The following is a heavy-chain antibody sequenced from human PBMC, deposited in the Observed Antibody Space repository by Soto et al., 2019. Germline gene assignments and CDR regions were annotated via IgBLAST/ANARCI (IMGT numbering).Heavy chain of an antibody. CDR3: ARSQFDYVWGTSGYFDS. CDR2: IYPGDSDA. J-gene: IGHJ4*02. Sequence: SGYSFSTHWVGWVRQMPGNCLEWMGIIYPGDSDARYSPSFKGQVTISVDESTTTAFLQWSSLKATDTAMYFCARSQFDYVWGTSGYFDSWGQGTLVTVSS. D-gene: IGHD3-16*01. V-gene: IGHV5-51*01. CDR1: GYSFSTHW.